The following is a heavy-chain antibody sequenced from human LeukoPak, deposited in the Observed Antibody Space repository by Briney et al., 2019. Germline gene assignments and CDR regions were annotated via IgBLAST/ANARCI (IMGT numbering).Heavy chain of an antibody. D-gene: IGHD3-22*01. CDR1: GGTFSSYT. CDR2: IIPILGIA. Sequence: ASVKVSCKASGGTFSSYTISWVRQAPGQGLEWMGRIIPILGIANYAQKFQGRVTITADKSTSTAYMELSSLRSEDTAVYYCARGGNYYGSSLYFDYWGQGTLVTVSS. V-gene: IGHV1-69*02. CDR3: ARGGNYYGSSLYFDY. J-gene: IGHJ4*02.